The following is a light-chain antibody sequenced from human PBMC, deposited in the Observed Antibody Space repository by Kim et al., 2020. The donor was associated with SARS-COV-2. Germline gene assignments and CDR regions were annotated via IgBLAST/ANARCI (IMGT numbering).Light chain of an antibody. V-gene: IGKV3-15*01. CDR3: QQYNNWPLT. Sequence: SPGERATLSCRASQSVSSNLAWYQQKPGQAPRLLIYDASTRATAIPARFSGSGSGTEFTLTISSLQSEDFAVYYCQQYNNWPLTFGGGTKVDIK. CDR1: QSVSSN. J-gene: IGKJ4*01. CDR2: DAS.